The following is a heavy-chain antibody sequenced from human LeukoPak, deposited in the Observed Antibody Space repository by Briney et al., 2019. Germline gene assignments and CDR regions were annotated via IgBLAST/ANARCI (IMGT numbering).Heavy chain of an antibody. V-gene: IGHV4-34*01. Sequence: SETLSLTCAVYGGSFSGYYWSWIRQPPGKGLEWIGEINHSGSTNYNPSLKSRVTISVDTSKNQFSLKLSSVTDADTAVYYCARGLLRLKYQLPSNPHYYYYMDVWGKGTTVTVSS. CDR3: ARGLLRLKYQLPSNPHYYYYMDV. CDR1: GGSFSGYY. CDR2: INHSGST. D-gene: IGHD2-2*01. J-gene: IGHJ6*03.